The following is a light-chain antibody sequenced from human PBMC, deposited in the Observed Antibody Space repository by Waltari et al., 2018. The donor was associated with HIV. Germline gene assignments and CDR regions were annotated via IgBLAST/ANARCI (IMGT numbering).Light chain of an antibody. V-gene: IGLV8-61*01. CDR2: STN. J-gene: IGLJ2*01. CDR1: SGSVSTYSP. CDR3: VLYMGSGISV. Sequence: QTVVTQEPSFSVSPGGTVTLTCGFSSGSVSTYSPPRWYQQTPRQAPRTLIYSTNTRSSGVPDRFSGSILGNKAALTITEAQADDESDYYCVLYMGSGISVFGGGTKLTVL.